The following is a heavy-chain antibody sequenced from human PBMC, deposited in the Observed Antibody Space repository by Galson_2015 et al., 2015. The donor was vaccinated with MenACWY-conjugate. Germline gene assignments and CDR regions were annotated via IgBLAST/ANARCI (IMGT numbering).Heavy chain of an antibody. CDR1: GDSVSGHSAA. Sequence: CAISGDSVSGHSAAWNWIRQSPSRGLEWLGRTYYRSKWYNDYAVSVKSRITINPDTSKNQFSLQLNSVTPEDTAVYYCARDEAARSYYYYGMDVWGQGTTVTVSS. CDR3: ARDEAARSYYYYGMDV. J-gene: IGHJ6*02. CDR2: TYYRSKWYN. V-gene: IGHV6-1*01. D-gene: IGHD6-6*01.